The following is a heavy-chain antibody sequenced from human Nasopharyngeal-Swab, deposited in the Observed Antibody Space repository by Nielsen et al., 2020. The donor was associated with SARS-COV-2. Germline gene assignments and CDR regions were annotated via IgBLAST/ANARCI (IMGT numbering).Heavy chain of an antibody. Sequence: SVKVSCKASGGTFSSYAISWVRQAPGQGLEWMGGIIPIFGTANYAQKFQGRVTITADESMSTAYMELSSLRSEDTAVYYCARSPAHSSSWYFGRYYYGMDVWGQGTTVTVSS. D-gene: IGHD6-13*01. J-gene: IGHJ6*02. V-gene: IGHV1-69*13. CDR2: IIPIFGTA. CDR1: GGTFSSYA. CDR3: ARSPAHSSSWYFGRYYYGMDV.